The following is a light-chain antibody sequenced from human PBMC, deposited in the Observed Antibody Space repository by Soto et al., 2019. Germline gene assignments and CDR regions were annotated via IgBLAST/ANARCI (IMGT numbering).Light chain of an antibody. CDR2: DAS. CDR3: QQYDNLLLS. Sequence: DIQMTQSPSSLSASVGDRLTITCQASQDISNYLNWYQQKPGKAPKLLIYDASNLETGVPARISGSGSGTDFTFTISSLQPEDIATYYCQQYDNLLLSFGPGTKVDIK. V-gene: IGKV1-33*01. CDR1: QDISNY. J-gene: IGKJ3*01.